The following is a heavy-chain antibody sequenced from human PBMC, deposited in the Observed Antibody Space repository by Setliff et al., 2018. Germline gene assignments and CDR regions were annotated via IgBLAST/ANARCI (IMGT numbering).Heavy chain of an antibody. D-gene: IGHD3-10*01. Sequence: GSLRLSCETSGFTFSDYSFDWVRQAPGKGLEWVGRSRNKLSGGFIEYAASVKGRFTISRDDSKNSVFLQMSSLKTDDTAVYYCAKTQFGSGSYFYDYWGQGTLVTVSS. CDR1: GFTFSDYS. CDR2: SRNKLSGGFI. CDR3: AKTQFGSGSYFYDY. V-gene: IGHV3-72*01. J-gene: IGHJ4*02.